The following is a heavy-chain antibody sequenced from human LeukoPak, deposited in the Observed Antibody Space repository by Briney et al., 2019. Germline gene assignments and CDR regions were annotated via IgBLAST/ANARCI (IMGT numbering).Heavy chain of an antibody. CDR2: ISAYNGST. V-gene: IGHV1-18*01. Sequence: ASVRVSCTASGYTFTSYGISWVRQAPGQGLEWMGWISAYNGSTNYAQKLQGRVTMTTDTSTSTAYMELRSLRSDDTAVYYCARVTRGITMVRGVIIKRSLDYWGQGTLVTVSS. D-gene: IGHD3-10*01. J-gene: IGHJ4*02. CDR3: ARVTRGITMVRGVIIKRSLDY. CDR1: GYTFTSYG.